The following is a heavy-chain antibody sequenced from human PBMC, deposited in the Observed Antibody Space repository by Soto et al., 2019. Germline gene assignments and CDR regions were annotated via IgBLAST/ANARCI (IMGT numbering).Heavy chain of an antibody. CDR1: GFKFRSYA. CDR3: AKDWCDADYPLYFFDS. CDR2: IGGSGRFT. D-gene: IGHD2-8*01. V-gene: IGHV3-23*01. Sequence: EVQLLESGGALEQPGGSLRLSCVASGFKFRSYAMSWVRQAPGKGLEWVSTIGGSGRFTNYADSVKGRFTLSRGNFRNTVYMQMNRLSSDDTATYYCAKDWCDADYPLYFFDSWGQGTLVTVSS. J-gene: IGHJ4*02.